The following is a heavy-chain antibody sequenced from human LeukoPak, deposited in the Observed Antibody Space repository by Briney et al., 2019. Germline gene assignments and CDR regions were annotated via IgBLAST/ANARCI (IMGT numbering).Heavy chain of an antibody. Sequence: SETLSLTCTVSGGSISSYYWSWIRQPAGKGLEWIGRIYTSGSTNYNPSLKSRVTMSVDTSKNQFSLKLSSVTAADTAVYYCARDMLPSSSSAFDIWGQGTMVTVSS. J-gene: IGHJ3*02. V-gene: IGHV4-4*07. CDR3: ARDMLPSSSSAFDI. CDR2: IYTSGST. D-gene: IGHD6-13*01. CDR1: GGSISSYY.